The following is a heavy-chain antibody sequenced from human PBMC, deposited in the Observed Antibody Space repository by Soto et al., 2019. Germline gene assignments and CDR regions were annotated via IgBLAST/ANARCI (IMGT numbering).Heavy chain of an antibody. V-gene: IGHV4-59*11. J-gene: IGHJ4*02. CDR1: GGSISSHY. CDR3: ARALNYGGKQDY. CDR2: IYYTGST. D-gene: IGHD4-17*01. Sequence: PSETLSLTCTVSGGSISSHYWSWIRQAPGKGLEWIGYIYYTGSTNYNPSLKSRVTISVGTSKNQSSLKLSSVTAADTAVYYCARALNYGGKQDYWGQGTLVTVSS.